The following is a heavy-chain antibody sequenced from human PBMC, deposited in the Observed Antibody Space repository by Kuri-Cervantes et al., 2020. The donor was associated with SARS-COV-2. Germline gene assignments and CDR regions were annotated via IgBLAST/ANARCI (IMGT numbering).Heavy chain of an antibody. Sequence: SETLSLTCTVSGGSISSYYWSWIRQPPGKGLEWIGYIYYSGSTNYNPSLKSRVTISVDTSKNQFSLKLSSVTAADTAVYYCARFGSDCTYGVCSMRGPYYYYMDVWGKGTTVTVSS. D-gene: IGHD2-8*01. CDR3: ARFGSDCTYGVCSMRGPYYYYMDV. CDR2: IYYSGST. J-gene: IGHJ6*03. CDR1: GGSISSYY. V-gene: IGHV4-59*12.